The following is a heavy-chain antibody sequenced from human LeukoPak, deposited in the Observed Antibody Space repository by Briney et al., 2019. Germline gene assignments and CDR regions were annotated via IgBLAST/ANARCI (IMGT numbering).Heavy chain of an antibody. CDR3: ARGIVLTGYASFDY. J-gene: IGHJ4*02. D-gene: IGHD2-8*02. Sequence: TSETLSLTCAVNGGSFRGYYWTWLRQPPEKGLEWIGEANHNGGTNYSPSLKSRITISVDTSKNQFSLKLNSVTAADTAVYFCARGIVLTGYASFDYWGQGTPVTVSS. CDR1: GGSFRGYY. CDR2: ANHNGGT. V-gene: IGHV4-34*01.